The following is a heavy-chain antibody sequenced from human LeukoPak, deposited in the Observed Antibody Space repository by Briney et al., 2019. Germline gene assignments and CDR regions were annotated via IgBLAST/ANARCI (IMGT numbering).Heavy chain of an antibody. J-gene: IGHJ4*02. CDR2: VYYGRSP. Sequence: TSETLSLTCTVSGDSISRSTYYWAWIRQPPGKGLEWIGSVYYGRSPYFNPSLESRATISVDTPKNHFSLKMSSVTAADTAVYYCARSSGTGTFSYWGQGTLVTVSS. CDR1: GDSISRSTYY. D-gene: IGHD6-25*01. CDR3: ARSSGTGTFSY. V-gene: IGHV4-39*02.